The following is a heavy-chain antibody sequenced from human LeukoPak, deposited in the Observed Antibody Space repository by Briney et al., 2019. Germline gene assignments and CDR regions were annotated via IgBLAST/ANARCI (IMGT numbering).Heavy chain of an antibody. Sequence: PGGSLRLSCAASGFTFSSYGMHWVRQAPGKGLEWVAVISYDGSNKYYADSVKGRFTISRDNSKNTLYLQMNSLRAEDTAVYYCAKDKSGGWYVFDYWGQGTLVTVSS. CDR1: GFTFSSYG. J-gene: IGHJ4*02. V-gene: IGHV3-30*18. CDR3: AKDKSGGWYVFDY. CDR2: ISYDGSNK. D-gene: IGHD6-19*01.